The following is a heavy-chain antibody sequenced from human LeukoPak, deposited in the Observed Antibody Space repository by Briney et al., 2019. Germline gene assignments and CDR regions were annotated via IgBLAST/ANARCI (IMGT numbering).Heavy chain of an antibody. V-gene: IGHV3-21*01. CDR3: ARDSYDILTGYYSDWFDP. CDR2: ISSSSSYI. D-gene: IGHD3-9*01. CDR1: GFTFSSYS. J-gene: IGHJ5*02. Sequence: GGSLRLSCAASGFTFSSYSMNWVRQAPGKGLEWVSSISSSSSYIYYADSVKGRFTISRDNAKNSLYLQMNSLRAEDTAVYYCARDSYDILTGYYSDWFDPWGQGTLVTVSS.